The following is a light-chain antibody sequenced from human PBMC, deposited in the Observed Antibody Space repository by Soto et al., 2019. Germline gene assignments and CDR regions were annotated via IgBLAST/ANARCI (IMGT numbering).Light chain of an antibody. Sequence: QSALTQPRSVSGSPGQSVTISCTGTRSDVGGYDFVSWYQQHPGKAPELMIYDVNKRPSGVPDRFSGSKSGNTASLTISGLQADDETDYYCCSYAGSYTYVFGTGTKPTVL. J-gene: IGLJ1*01. V-gene: IGLV2-11*01. CDR1: RSDVGGYDF. CDR2: DVN. CDR3: CSYAGSYTYV.